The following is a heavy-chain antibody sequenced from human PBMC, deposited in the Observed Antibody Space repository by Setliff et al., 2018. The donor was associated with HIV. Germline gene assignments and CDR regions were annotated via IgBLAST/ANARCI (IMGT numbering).Heavy chain of an antibody. V-gene: IGHV5-51*01. J-gene: IGHJ4*02. D-gene: IGHD3-22*01. CDR1: GYSFPTYW. Sequence: GESLKISCKGSGYSFPTYWIAWVRQMPGKGLEWMGVIYPDESDSRYSPSFRGQVPISADKSINTAYLQWSSLKASDTAMYYCARVDMGYYYDSSGYSHFDHWGQGTLVTVSS. CDR3: ARVDMGYYYDSSGYSHFDH. CDR2: IYPDESDS.